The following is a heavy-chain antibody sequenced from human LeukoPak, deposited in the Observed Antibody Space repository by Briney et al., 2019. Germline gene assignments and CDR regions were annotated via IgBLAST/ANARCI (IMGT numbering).Heavy chain of an antibody. CDR2: IKEVGSEK. V-gene: IGHV3-7*01. D-gene: IGHD3-22*01. J-gene: IGHJ4*02. Sequence: GGSLRLSCAASGFTFSTYWMSWVRQAPGKGLEWVANIKEVGSEKYYVESVKGRFTISRDNAKNSLYLQMSSLRAEDTAVYYCATRGGYDSSGYSSPYYFDYWGQGTLVTVSS. CDR3: ATRGGYDSSGYSSPYYFDY. CDR1: GFTFSTYW.